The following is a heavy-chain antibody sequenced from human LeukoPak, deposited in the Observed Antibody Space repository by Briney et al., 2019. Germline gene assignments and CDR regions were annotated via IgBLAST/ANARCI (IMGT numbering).Heavy chain of an antibody. Sequence: GRSLRLSCAASGFTFSSHGMHWVRQAPGKGLEWVAVIWYDGSNKYYADSVKGRFTISRDNSKNTLYLQMNSLRAEDTAVYYCARDAAAAGTDWFDPWGQGTLVTVSS. V-gene: IGHV3-33*01. CDR3: ARDAAAAGTDWFDP. D-gene: IGHD6-13*01. J-gene: IGHJ5*02. CDR1: GFTFSSHG. CDR2: IWYDGSNK.